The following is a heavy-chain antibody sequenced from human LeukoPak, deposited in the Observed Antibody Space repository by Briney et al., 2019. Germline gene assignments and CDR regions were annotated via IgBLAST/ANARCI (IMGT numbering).Heavy chain of an antibody. CDR1: GYTFTGYY. V-gene: IGHV1-2*02. CDR2: INPSTGGT. D-gene: IGHD3-10*01. Sequence: ASVKVSCKASGYTFTGYYMHWVRQAPGQGLEWMGWINPSTGGTNYAQRFQGRVTMTRDTSISAAYMELGSLRSDDTAVYYCARDLYASGTIAVDYWGQGTPVTLSS. J-gene: IGHJ4*02. CDR3: ARDLYASGTIAVDY.